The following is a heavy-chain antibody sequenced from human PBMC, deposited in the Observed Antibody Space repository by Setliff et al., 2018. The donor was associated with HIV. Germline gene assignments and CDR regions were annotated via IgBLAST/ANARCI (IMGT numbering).Heavy chain of an antibody. CDR2: VYYGGST. D-gene: IGHD3-22*01. J-gene: IGHJ4*02. CDR3: ARGRHYYDSSGYYFDF. CDR1: GGSISSHY. V-gene: IGHV4-59*11. Sequence: LTCSVSGGSISSHYWSWIRQPPGKGLEWIGYVYYGGSTTYNPSLKSRVTISVDTSKNQFSLKLSSVTAADTAVYYCARGRHYYDSSGYYFDFWGQGTLVTVSS.